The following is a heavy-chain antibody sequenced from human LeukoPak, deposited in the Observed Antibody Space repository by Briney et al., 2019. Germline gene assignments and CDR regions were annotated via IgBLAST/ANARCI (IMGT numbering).Heavy chain of an antibody. D-gene: IGHD2/OR15-2a*01. J-gene: IGHJ4*02. V-gene: IGHV3-74*01. CDR2: INSDGSST. Sequence: PGGSLRLSCAASGFTFSSYWMHWVRQAPGKGLVWVSRINSDGSSTSYADSVKGRFTISRDNAKNSLYLQMNSLKAEDTAVYYCARDHLTSRGFDYWGQGTLVTVSS. CDR3: ARDHLTSRGFDY. CDR1: GFTFSSYW.